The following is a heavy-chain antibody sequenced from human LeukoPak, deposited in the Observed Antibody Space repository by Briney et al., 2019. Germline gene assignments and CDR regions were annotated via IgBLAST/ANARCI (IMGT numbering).Heavy chain of an antibody. CDR3: ARDARDYDRNGPWFDP. J-gene: IGHJ5*02. V-gene: IGHV1-2*02. CDR2: INPNSGGT. Sequence: GASVKVSCKASGYTFTGYYMHWVRQAPGQGLEWMGWINPNSGGTNYAQKFQGRVTMTRDTSIGTAYMELSRLRSDDTAVYYCARDARDYDRNGPWFDPWGQGTLVTVSS. CDR1: GYTFTGYY. D-gene: IGHD3-3*01.